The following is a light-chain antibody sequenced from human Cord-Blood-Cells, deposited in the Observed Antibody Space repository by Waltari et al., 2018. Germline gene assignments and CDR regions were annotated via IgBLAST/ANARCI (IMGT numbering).Light chain of an antibody. Sequence: EIVLTQSPGTLSLSPGERATLSCRASQSVSSSYLAWYPQKPGQAPRLLICGASSRATGIPDRFSGSGSGTDFTLTISRLEPEDFAVYYCQQYGSSPLTFGGGTKVEIK. J-gene: IGKJ4*01. CDR1: QSVSSSY. CDR2: GAS. CDR3: QQYGSSPLT. V-gene: IGKV3-20*01.